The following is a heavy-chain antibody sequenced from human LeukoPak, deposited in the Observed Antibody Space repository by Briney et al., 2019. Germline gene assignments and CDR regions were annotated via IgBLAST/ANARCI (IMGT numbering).Heavy chain of an antibody. V-gene: IGHV4-34*01. CDR1: GGSFSGYY. CDR3: ARASLRNYYGMDV. CDR2: INHSGST. Sequence: SETLSLTCAVYGGSFSGYYWSWIRQPPGKGLEWIGEINHSGSTNYNPSLKSRVTISVDTSKNQFSLKLSSVTAADTAVYYCARASLRNYYGMDVWGQGTTVTVSS. J-gene: IGHJ6*02.